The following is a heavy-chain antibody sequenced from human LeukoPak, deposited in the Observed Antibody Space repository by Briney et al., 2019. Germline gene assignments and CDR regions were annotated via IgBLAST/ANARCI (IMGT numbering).Heavy chain of an antibody. CDR1: GFTFNSYS. CDR2: ISYDGSNK. J-gene: IGHJ4*02. CDR3: AKDGAGSGSLDY. Sequence: GGSLRLSCAASGFTFNSYSMHWVRQAPGKGLEWVAVISYDGSNKYYADSVKGRFTISRDNSKNTLYLQMNSLRAEDTAVYYCAKDGAGSGSLDYWGQGTLVTVSS. D-gene: IGHD3-10*01. V-gene: IGHV3-30*04.